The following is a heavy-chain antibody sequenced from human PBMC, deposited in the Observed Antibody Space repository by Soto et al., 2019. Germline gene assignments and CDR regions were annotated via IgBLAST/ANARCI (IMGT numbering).Heavy chain of an antibody. CDR2: IYYSGST. J-gene: IGHJ3*02. V-gene: IGHV4-59*01. D-gene: IGHD3-9*01. CDR3: ARDYDILTGPTRRGAFDI. CDR1: GGSISSYY. Sequence: PSETLSLTCTVSGGSISSYYWSWIRQPPGKGLEWIGYIYYSGSTNYNPSLKSRVNISVDTSKNQFSLKLSSVTAADTAVYYCARDYDILTGPTRRGAFDIWGQGTMVTVSS.